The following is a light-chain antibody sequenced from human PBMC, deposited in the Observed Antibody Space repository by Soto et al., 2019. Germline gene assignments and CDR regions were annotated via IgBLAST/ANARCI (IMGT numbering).Light chain of an antibody. CDR3: QQRVNWLT. V-gene: IGKV3-11*01. Sequence: VFTQSPAVLSLSPGERATLSCRASQSVGTYLDWYQQKLGQAPRLLIYDASNRATGIPARFSGSGSGTDFTLTISSLEPEDFAVYYCQQRVNWLTFGGGTKV. CDR1: QSVGTY. CDR2: DAS. J-gene: IGKJ4*01.